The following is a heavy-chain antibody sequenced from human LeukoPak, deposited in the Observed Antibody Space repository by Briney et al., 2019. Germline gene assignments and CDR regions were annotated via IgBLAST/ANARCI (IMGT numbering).Heavy chain of an antibody. Sequence: PGRSLRLSCAAHGFTFSSYAMHWVPQAPGKGLEWVPVISYDGSDKYYADSVKRRFTISRDNSKNTLYLQMNSLRAEDTAVYYCARSHYTLPYYFDYWGQGTLVTVSS. J-gene: IGHJ4*02. CDR2: ISYDGSDK. CDR3: ARSHYTLPYYFDY. D-gene: IGHD1-26*01. V-gene: IGHV3-30-3*01. CDR1: GFTFSSYA.